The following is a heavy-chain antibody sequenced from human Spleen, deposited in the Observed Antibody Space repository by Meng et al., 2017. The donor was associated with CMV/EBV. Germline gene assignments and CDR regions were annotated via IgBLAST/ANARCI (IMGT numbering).Heavy chain of an antibody. Sequence: GGSLRLSCAASGFTFSSYSMNWVRQAPGKGLEWVSYISSSSSTIYYADSVKGRFTISRDNAKNSLYLQMNSLRAEDTAVYYCARDSVVLFGPSLGTTGTTKHYYYYGMDVWGQGTTVTVSS. CDR3: ARDSVVLFGPSLGTTGTTKHYYYYGMDV. D-gene: IGHD1-1*01. CDR1: GFTFSSYS. V-gene: IGHV3-48*04. CDR2: ISSSSSTI. J-gene: IGHJ6*02.